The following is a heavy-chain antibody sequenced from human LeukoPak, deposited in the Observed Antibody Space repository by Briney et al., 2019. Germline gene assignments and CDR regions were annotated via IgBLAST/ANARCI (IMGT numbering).Heavy chain of an antibody. Sequence: TGGSLRLSCAASGFTSSSYGMHWVRQAPGKGLEWVAFIRYDGSNKYYADSVKGRFTISRDNSKNTLYLQMNSLRAEDTAVYYCAKDRPTSGWYRYFDYWGQGTLVTFSS. V-gene: IGHV3-30*02. J-gene: IGHJ4*02. D-gene: IGHD6-19*01. CDR1: GFTSSSYG. CDR3: AKDRPTSGWYRYFDY. CDR2: IRYDGSNK.